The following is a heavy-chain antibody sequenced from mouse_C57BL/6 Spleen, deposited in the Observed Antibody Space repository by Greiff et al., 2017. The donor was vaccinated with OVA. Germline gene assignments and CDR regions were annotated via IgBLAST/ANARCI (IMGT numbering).Heavy chain of an antibody. Sequence: VHVKQSGPELVKPGASVKISCKASGYSFTDYNMNWVKQSNGKSLEWIGVINPNYGTTSYNQKFKGKATLTVDQSSSTAYMQLNSLTSVDSAVYYCARCLGLRGYFDYWGQGTTLTVSS. CDR2: INPNYGTT. CDR3: ARCLGLRGYFDY. V-gene: IGHV1-39*01. CDR1: GYSFTDYN. J-gene: IGHJ2*01. D-gene: IGHD2-4*01.